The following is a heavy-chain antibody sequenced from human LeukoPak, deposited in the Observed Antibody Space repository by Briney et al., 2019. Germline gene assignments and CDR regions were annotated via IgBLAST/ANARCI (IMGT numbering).Heavy chain of an antibody. Sequence: SETLSLTCAVYGGSFSGYYWSWIRQPPGKGLEWIGEINHSGSTNYNPSLKSRVTISVDTSRNQFSLKLSSVTAADTAVYYCARKSIAVAGRKPYDYWDQGTLVTVSS. V-gene: IGHV4-34*01. J-gene: IGHJ4*02. CDR3: ARKSIAVAGRKPYDY. CDR2: INHSGST. D-gene: IGHD6-13*01. CDR1: GGSFSGYY.